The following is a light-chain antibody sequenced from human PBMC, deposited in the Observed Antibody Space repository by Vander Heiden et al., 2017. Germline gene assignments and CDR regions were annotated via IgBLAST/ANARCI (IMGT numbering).Light chain of an antibody. Sequence: HSAMTKTASVSGTPGQPTTISCTGSSSDVGVYNYVAWYQQHPGEAPKLMIDDVSYRPSGISNRFSGSKSGNTASLTISGLQAEDEADYYCSSYTGSNTVFGGGTKLTVL. CDR3: SSYTGSNTV. V-gene: IGLV2-14*03. CDR2: DVS. CDR1: SSDVGVYNY. J-gene: IGLJ2*01.